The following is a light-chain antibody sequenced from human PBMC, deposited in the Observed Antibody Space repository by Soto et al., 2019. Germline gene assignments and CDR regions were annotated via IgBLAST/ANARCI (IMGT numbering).Light chain of an antibody. CDR3: QSYDSSLSGYYV. V-gene: IGLV1-40*01. Sequence: QAVVTQPPSVSGAPGQRVTISCTGSSSNIGAGYDVHWYQQLPGTAPKLLIYGHSNRPSGVPDRFSGSKSGTSASLAITGLQAEDEADYYCQSYDSSLSGYYVFGTGTKVTVL. J-gene: IGLJ1*01. CDR1: SSNIGAGYD. CDR2: GHS.